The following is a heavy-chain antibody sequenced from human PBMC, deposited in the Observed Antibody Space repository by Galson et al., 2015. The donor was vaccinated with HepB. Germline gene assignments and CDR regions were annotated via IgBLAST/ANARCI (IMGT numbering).Heavy chain of an antibody. V-gene: IGHV4-4*02. J-gene: IGHJ5*02. CDR2: IYHSGST. CDR3: AREKDARGWFDP. Sequence: SETLSLTCAVSGGSISSSNWRSWVRQPPGKGLEWIGEIYHSGSTNYNPSLKSRVTISVDKSKNQFSLKLSSVTAADTAVYYCAREKDARGWFDPWGQGTLVTVSS. CDR1: GGSISSSNW. D-gene: IGHD3-10*01.